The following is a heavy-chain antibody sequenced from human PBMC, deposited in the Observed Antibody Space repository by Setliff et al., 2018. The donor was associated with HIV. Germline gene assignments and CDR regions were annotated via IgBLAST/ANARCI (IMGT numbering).Heavy chain of an antibody. CDR2: ISYDGSYE. CDR1: GFTLRDYG. Sequence: GGSLRLSCAASGFTLRDYGMHWVRQAPGKGLEWVAFISYDGSYEYYADSVKGRFTISRDNSKTPLYLQMNSLRAEDTAVYYCAKDLSIAAAGSPFDYWGQGTLVTVSS. J-gene: IGHJ4*02. D-gene: IGHD6-13*01. V-gene: IGHV3-30*12. CDR3: AKDLSIAAAGSPFDY.